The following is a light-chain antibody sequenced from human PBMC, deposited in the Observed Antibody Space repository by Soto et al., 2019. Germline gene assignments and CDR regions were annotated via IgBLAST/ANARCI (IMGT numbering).Light chain of an antibody. J-gene: IGKJ5*01. CDR1: QSVSSSN. CDR2: GAS. CDR3: QQYGSSPSIT. V-gene: IGKV3-20*01. Sequence: EIGLTQSPGTLSFSPGERSTLACRSSQSVSSSNLTWYQQKPGQAPRLLIYGASSRATGIPDRFSGSGSGTDFTLTISRLEPEDFAVYYCQQYGSSPSITFGQGTRLEIK.